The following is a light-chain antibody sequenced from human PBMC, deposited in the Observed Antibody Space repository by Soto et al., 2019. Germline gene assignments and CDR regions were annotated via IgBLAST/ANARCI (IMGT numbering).Light chain of an antibody. J-gene: IGKJ2*01. CDR2: ASS. CDR1: QSVSNNY. V-gene: IGKV3-20*01. Sequence: EVVLTQSPGTLSLSPGERATLSCRASQSVSNNYFAWYQQKPGQPPRLLIFASSDRATGIPDRFSGSGSGTDFTLTISRREPEDFAVYYCQQYGSSPPYTFGQGTKLEIK. CDR3: QQYGSSPPYT.